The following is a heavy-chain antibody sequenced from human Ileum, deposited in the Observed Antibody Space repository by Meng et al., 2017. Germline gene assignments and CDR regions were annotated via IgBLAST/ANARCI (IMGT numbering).Heavy chain of an antibody. J-gene: IGHJ4*02. CDR1: GGSFSGYD. V-gene: IGHV4-34*01. Sequence: QVQLQQGGAGLLKPSETLSLTCAVYGGSFSGYDWSWIRQPPGKGLEWIGEINHSGSTNYNPSLKSRVTISVDTSKNQFSLKLSSVTAADTAVYYCARGGGRYGPDFDYWGQGTLVTVSS. CDR3: ARGGGRYGPDFDY. CDR2: INHSGST. D-gene: IGHD3-16*01.